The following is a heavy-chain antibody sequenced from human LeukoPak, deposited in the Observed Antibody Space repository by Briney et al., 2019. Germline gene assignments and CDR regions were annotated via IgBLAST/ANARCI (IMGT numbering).Heavy chain of an antibody. V-gene: IGHV4-59*01. Sequence: SETLSLTCTVSGASISSSYCSWIRQPPGKGLGWGGYIHYTGTTNYNPSLKSRVAISVDTSTTQFSPKLTSVTAADPAVFYCASGLGPLAMFDPWGQGTLVTVSS. D-gene: IGHD1-14*01. J-gene: IGHJ5*02. CDR3: ASGLGPLAMFDP. CDR2: IHYTGTT. CDR1: GASISSSY.